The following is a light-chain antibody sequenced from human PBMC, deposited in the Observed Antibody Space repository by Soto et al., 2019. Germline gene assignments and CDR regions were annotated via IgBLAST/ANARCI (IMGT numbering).Light chain of an antibody. J-gene: IGLJ1*01. Sequence: QSVLTQPPSASGSPGQSVTVSCTGTSSDVGGYNFDSWYQHHPGKAPKLIIYEISKRPSGVPDRFSGSKSGNTASLTVSGLQAEDEADYFCSSYAGHNHYVFGTGTKLTVL. CDR3: SSYAGHNHYV. CDR1: SSDVGGYNF. CDR2: EIS. V-gene: IGLV2-8*01.